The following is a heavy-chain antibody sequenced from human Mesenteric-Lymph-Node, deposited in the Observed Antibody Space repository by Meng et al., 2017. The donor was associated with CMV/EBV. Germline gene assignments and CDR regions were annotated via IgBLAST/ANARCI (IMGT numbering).Heavy chain of an antibody. CDR3: ARDRAYYDSSGYPGYFDL. CDR1: GGSISSSSYY. J-gene: IGHJ2*01. Sequence: SETLSLTCTVSGGSISSSSYYWGWIRQPPGKGLEWIGSIYYSGSTYYNPSLKSRVTISVDTSKNQFSLKLSSVTAADTAVYYCARDRAYYDSSGYPGYFDLWGRGTLVTVSS. D-gene: IGHD3-22*01. CDR2: IYYSGST. V-gene: IGHV4-39*07.